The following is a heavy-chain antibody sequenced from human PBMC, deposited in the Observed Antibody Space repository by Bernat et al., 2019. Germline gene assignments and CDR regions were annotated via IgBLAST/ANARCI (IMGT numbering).Heavy chain of an antibody. V-gene: IGHV3-21*05. CDR3: ARGPKYPYRWFRSYMDV. J-gene: IGHJ6*03. D-gene: IGHD2-8*02. CDR1: GFTFSRYS. Sequence: EVQLVESGGCLVKPGGSLRLSCAASGFTFSRYSMNWVRQAPGKVLEWVSYISSRSSYIYFADSVKGRFTISRDNAKNSLYLQMNSLRAEDTDVYYSARGPKYPYRWFRSYMDVWGKGTTVTVSS. CDR2: ISSRSSYI.